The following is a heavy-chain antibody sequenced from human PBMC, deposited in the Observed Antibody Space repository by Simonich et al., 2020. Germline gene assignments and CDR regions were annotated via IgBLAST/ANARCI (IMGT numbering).Heavy chain of an antibody. D-gene: IGHD1-26*01. CDR1: GFTFSSYA. V-gene: IGHV3-30*07. CDR2: ISYDGSNK. CDR3: AREGAGNDAFDI. Sequence: QVQLVESGGGVVQPGRSLRLSCAASGFTFSSYAMHWVRQAAGKGLEWVAVISYDGSNKYDADSGKGRFNISRDKSKNTLYLQMNSRRAEDTAVYYCAREGAGNDAFDIWGQGTMVTVSS. J-gene: IGHJ3*02.